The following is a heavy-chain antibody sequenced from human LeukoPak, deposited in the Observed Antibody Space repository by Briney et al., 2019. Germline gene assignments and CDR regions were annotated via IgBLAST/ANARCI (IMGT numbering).Heavy chain of an antibody. CDR1: GGSISSGDYY. Sequence: SETLSLTCTVSGGSISSGDYYWSWTRQPPGKGLEWIGYIYYSGSTYYNPSLKSRVTISVDTSKNQFSLKLSSVTAADTAVYYCARTLIAAAGTVQHWGQGTLITVSS. V-gene: IGHV4-30-4*08. CDR3: ARTLIAAAGTVQH. J-gene: IGHJ1*01. CDR2: IYYSGST. D-gene: IGHD6-13*01.